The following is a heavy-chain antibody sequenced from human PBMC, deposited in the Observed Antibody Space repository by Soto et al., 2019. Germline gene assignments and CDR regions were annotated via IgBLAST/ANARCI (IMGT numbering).Heavy chain of an antibody. D-gene: IGHD2-15*01. CDR2: LSRSGGSP. J-gene: IGHJ4*02. V-gene: IGHV3-23*01. CDR3: ARAGCSGGICFGS. CDR1: GFTFRDYA. Sequence: EVQMLESGGGLVQPGGSLRLSCVASGFTFRDYAVSWVRQAPGKGLEWVSTLSRSGGSPYYADSVKGRFTHSRDNSKDILYLQMNSLRDADTAVYYCARAGCSGGICFGSWGQGTLVTVSS.